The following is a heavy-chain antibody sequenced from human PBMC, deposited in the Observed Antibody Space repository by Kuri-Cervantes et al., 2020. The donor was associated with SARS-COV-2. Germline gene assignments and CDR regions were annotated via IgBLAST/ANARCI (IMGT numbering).Heavy chain of an antibody. D-gene: IGHD2-2*01. CDR2: ISSSSSYI. Sequence: ETLSLTCAASGFTFSSYSMNWVRQAPGKGLEWVSSISSSSSYIYYADSVKGRFTISRDNAKNSLCLQMNSLRAEDTAVYYCARGSCSSTSCYYTNWFDPWGQGTLVTVSS. CDR1: GFTFSSYS. J-gene: IGHJ5*02. CDR3: ARGSCSSTSCYYTNWFDP. V-gene: IGHV3-21*01.